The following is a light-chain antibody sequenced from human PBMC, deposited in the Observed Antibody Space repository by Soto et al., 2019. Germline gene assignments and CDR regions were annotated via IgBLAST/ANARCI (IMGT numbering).Light chain of an antibody. Sequence: QSALTQPRSVSGSPGQSVTISCTGTGSDVGGYNYVSWYQQHPGKAPKLMIYDVSKRPSGVPGRFSGSKSDNTASLTISGLQGEDQADYYCCSYAGSYSWVFGGGTKLTVL. CDR3: CSYAGSYSWV. V-gene: IGLV2-11*01. CDR1: GSDVGGYNY. J-gene: IGLJ2*01. CDR2: DVS.